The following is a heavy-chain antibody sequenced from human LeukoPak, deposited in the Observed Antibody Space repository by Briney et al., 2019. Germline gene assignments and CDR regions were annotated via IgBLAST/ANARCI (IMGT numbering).Heavy chain of an antibody. J-gene: IGHJ1*01. V-gene: IGHV3-30*02. Sequence: GGSLRLSCATSGFTFDDYPMHWVRQAPGKGLEWVAFIRYDGSNKYYADSVKGRFTISRDNSKNTLYLQMNSLRAEDTAVYYCAKDRPLGYCSSTSCQRDFQHWGQGTLVTVSS. CDR2: IRYDGSNK. CDR1: GFTFDDYP. CDR3: AKDRPLGYCSSTSCQRDFQH. D-gene: IGHD2-2*01.